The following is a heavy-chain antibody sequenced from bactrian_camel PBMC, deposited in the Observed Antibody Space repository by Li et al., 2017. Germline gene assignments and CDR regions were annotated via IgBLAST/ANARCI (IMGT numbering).Heavy chain of an antibody. D-gene: IGHD2*01. CDR2: IDTGDGST. V-gene: IGHV3S1*01. CDR1: GLSVSDFS. J-gene: IGHJ4*01. Sequence: QVQLVESGGGSVQTGGSLRLSCAPSGLSVSDFSMAWFRQSPGKEREGVAAIDTGDGSTYYLNSVEGRFTISRDSAKNTVYLQMTDLKSDDTALYYCAVGYGGTLPDAFDNWGQGTQVTVS. CDR3: AVGYGGTLPDAFDN.